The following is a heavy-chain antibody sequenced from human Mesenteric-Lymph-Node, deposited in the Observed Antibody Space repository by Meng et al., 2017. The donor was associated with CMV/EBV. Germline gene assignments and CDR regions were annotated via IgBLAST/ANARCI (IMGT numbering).Heavy chain of an antibody. V-gene: IGHV3-48*04. D-gene: IGHD3-3*01. CDR2: ISISSTII. J-gene: IGHJ4*02. CDR1: GFSFSGYS. Sequence: GESLKISCVASGFSFSGYSMNWVRQAPGKGLEWVSYISISSTIIYYADSVKGRFTISRDNAKNSLYLQMNSLRAENTAVYYCARDEGWSRANWGQGTLVTVSS. CDR3: ARDEGWSRAN.